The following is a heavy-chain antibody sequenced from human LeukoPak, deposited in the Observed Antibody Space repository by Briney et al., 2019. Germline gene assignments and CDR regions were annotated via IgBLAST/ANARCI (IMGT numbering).Heavy chain of an antibody. V-gene: IGHV3-30-3*01. CDR3: ARDKGPRYSSSFYYFDY. D-gene: IGHD6-13*01. CDR2: ISYDGSNK. J-gene: IGHJ4*02. Sequence: PGGSLRLSCAASGFTFSSYAMHWVRQAPGKGLEWVAVISYDGSNKYYADSVKGRFTISRDNSKNTLYLQMNSLRAEDTAVYYCARDKGPRYSSSFYYFDYWGQGTLVTVSS. CDR1: GFTFSSYA.